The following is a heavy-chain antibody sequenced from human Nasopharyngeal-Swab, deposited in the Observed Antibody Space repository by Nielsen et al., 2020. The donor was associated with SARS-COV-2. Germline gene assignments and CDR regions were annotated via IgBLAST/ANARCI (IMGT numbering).Heavy chain of an antibody. J-gene: IGHJ4*02. Sequence: GESLKISCAASGFTFSSYAISWVRQAPGKGLEWVSAISGSGGSTYYADSVKGRLTISRDNSKNTLYLQMNSLRAEDTAVYYCAKDPGGHDFWSGYYNYFDYWGQGTLVTVSS. CDR1: GFTFSSYA. D-gene: IGHD3-3*01. V-gene: IGHV3-23*01. CDR3: AKDPGGHDFWSGYYNYFDY. CDR2: ISGSGGST.